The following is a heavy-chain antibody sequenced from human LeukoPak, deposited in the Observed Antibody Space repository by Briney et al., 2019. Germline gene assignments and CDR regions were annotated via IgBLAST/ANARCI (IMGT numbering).Heavy chain of an antibody. CDR1: GGSSSGYY. J-gene: IGHJ5*02. D-gene: IGHD3-10*01. CDR3: ARFIGVLLWFGGPRWFDP. CDR2: INHSGST. V-gene: IGHV4-34*01. Sequence: SSETLSLTCAVYGGSSSGYYWSWIRQPPGKGLEWIGEINHSGSTNYNPSLKSRVTISVDTSKNQYSLKLSSVTAADTAVYYCARFIGVLLWFGGPRWFDPWGQGTLVTVSS.